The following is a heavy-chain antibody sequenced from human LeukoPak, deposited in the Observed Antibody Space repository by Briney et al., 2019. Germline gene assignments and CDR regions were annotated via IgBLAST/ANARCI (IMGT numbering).Heavy chain of an antibody. Sequence: SETLSLPCTVSGGSISSSSSSWGWIRKPPGRGLEWIGSIYYSGSTYYNPSLKSRVTISVDKSKNQFSLKLSSVTAADTAVYYCARGEGYDSSGDTFDYWGQGTLVTVSS. J-gene: IGHJ4*02. CDR1: GGSISSSSSS. V-gene: IGHV4-39*07. CDR3: ARGEGYDSSGDTFDY. D-gene: IGHD3-22*01. CDR2: IYYSGST.